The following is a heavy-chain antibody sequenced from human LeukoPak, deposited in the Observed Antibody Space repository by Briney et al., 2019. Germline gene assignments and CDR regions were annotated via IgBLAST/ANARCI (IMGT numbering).Heavy chain of an antibody. D-gene: IGHD3-9*01. CDR1: GFTFSSHA. Sequence: GGSLRLSCAASGFTFSSHAMHWVRQAPGKGREWVAVISYDGRNKNYADSVKGRFTIYRDNSKNTLYLQTNRLRAEDTAVYYCARDRYDILTGYPKVYGMDVWGQGTTVTVSS. CDR2: ISYDGRNK. CDR3: ARDRYDILTGYPKVYGMDV. J-gene: IGHJ6*02. V-gene: IGHV3-30-3*01.